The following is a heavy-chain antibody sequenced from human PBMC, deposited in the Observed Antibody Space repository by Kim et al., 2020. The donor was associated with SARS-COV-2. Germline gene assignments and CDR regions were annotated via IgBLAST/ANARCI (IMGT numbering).Heavy chain of an antibody. V-gene: IGHV1-69*13. J-gene: IGHJ6*02. Sequence: SVKVSCKASGGTFSSYAISWVRQAPGQGLEWMGGIIPIFGTANYAQKFQGRVTITADESTSTAYMELSSLRSEDTAVYYCARGLSYYDILTGYYTKPNYYYYGMDVWGQGTTVTVSS. CDR3: ARGLSYYDILTGYYTKPNYYYYGMDV. D-gene: IGHD3-9*01. CDR1: GGTFSSYA. CDR2: IIPIFGTA.